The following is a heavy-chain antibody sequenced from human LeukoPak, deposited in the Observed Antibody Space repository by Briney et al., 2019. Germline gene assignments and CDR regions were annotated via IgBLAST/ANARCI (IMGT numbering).Heavy chain of an antibody. D-gene: IGHD3-3*01. CDR3: ALDFWSGYAFDY. V-gene: IGHV3-30-3*01. J-gene: IGHJ4*02. Sequence: GRSLRLSCAASGFTFSSYAMHWVRQAPGKGLEWVAVISYDGSNKYYADSVKGRFTISRDNSKNTLYLQMNSLRAEDTAVYYCALDFWSGYAFDYWGQGTLVTVSS. CDR2: ISYDGSNK. CDR1: GFTFSSYA.